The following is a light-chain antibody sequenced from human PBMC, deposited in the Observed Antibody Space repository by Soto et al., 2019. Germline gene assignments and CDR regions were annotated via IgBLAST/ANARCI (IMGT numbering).Light chain of an antibody. V-gene: IGLV2-8*01. CDR2: EVT. CDR1: SSDVGGYNY. CDR3: SSYAGRYSGV. J-gene: IGLJ3*02. Sequence: QSVLTQPPSASGSPGQSVTISCTGTSSDVGGYNYVSWYQHHPGKAPKLVIYEVTKRPSGVPDRFSGSKSGNTASLSVSGLQAEDEADYYCSSYAGRYSGVFGGGTQLTVL.